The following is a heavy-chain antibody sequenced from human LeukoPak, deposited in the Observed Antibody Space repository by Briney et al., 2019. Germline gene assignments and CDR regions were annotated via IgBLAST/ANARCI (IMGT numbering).Heavy chain of an antibody. CDR1: GFTFSTYW. Sequence: GGSLRLSCAASGFTFSTYWMTWVRQAPGKGLEWVANIKQDGSEKYYVDSVKGRFTISRGNAKNSLYLQMNSLRAEDTAMYYCARDFRFLDDYWGQGTLVTVSS. CDR3: ARDFRFLDDY. D-gene: IGHD3-3*01. CDR2: IKQDGSEK. V-gene: IGHV3-7*01. J-gene: IGHJ4*02.